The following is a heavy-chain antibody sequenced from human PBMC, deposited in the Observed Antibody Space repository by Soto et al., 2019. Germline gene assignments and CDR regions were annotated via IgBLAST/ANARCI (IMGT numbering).Heavy chain of an antibody. CDR3: ARDESDDYVWGSYRS. D-gene: IGHD3-16*02. J-gene: IGHJ5*02. V-gene: IGHV1-69*06. Sequence: QVQLVQSGAEVKKPGSSVKVSCKASGGTFSNFGISWVRQAPGQGLEWMGGNIPSFNAAIYAQKFQGRVIITADRSTRTAYMDLISLRSEDTAVYYCARDESDDYVWGSYRSWGQGPPVTVSS. CDR2: NIPSFNAA. CDR1: GGTFSNFG.